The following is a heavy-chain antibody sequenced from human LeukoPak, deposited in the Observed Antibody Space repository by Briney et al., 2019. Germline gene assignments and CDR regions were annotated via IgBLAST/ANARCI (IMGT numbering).Heavy chain of an antibody. CDR1: GFTFTTYA. J-gene: IGHJ4*02. Sequence: PGGSLRLSCAASGFTFTTYAMHWVRQAPGRGLEYVSAISTDGGGTYYANSVKGRFTISRDNSKNTLYLQMCSLRVEDMAVYYCARYSSGSCYDYWGQGTLVTVSS. CDR3: ARYSSGSCYDY. V-gene: IGHV3-64*01. CDR2: ISTDGGGT. D-gene: IGHD6-13*01.